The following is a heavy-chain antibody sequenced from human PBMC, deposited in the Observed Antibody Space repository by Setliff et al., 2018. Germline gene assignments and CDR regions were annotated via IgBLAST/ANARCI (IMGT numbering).Heavy chain of an antibody. V-gene: IGHV1-2*02. CDR1: GYTFTAYY. J-gene: IGHJ6*03. Sequence: VASVKVSCKASGYTFTAYYIHWVRQAPGQGLEWMGWINPNAGNINYIQKFQGRVTMTRDTSISTAYMELRSLRSEDTAVYYCARERGDIVTTTSYYYYLDVWGKGTTVTVSS. D-gene: IGHD5-12*01. CDR2: INPNAGNI. CDR3: ARERGDIVTTTSYYYYLDV.